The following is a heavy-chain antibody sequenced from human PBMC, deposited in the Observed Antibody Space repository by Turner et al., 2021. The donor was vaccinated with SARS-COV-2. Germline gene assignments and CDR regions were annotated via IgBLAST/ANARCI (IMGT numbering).Heavy chain of an antibody. CDR3: ATETISMIVVANWYFDL. CDR2: IYYSGST. D-gene: IGHD3-22*01. J-gene: IGHJ2*01. V-gene: IGHV4-39*02. Sequence: QLQLQESGPGLVKPSATLSLTCTVPGGSISSSTHYWGWIRQPPGKGLEWIGNIYYSGSTYYNPSLKSRVTISVDTSKNQFSLKLSSVTAADTAVYYCATETISMIVVANWYFDLWGRGTLVTVSS. CDR1: GGSISSSTHY.